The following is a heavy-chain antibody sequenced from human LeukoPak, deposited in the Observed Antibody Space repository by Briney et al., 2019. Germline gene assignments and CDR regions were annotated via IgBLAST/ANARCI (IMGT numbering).Heavy chain of an antibody. CDR1: GFTFCSYA. D-gene: IGHD6-19*01. V-gene: IGHV3-23*01. CDR3: AKMALMVWQWLVRGRFDY. Sequence: GGSLRLSCAASGFTFCSYAMSWVRQAPGKGLEWVSAISGSGGSTYYADSVKGRFTISRDNTKNTLYLQMNSLRAEDTVVYRCAKMALMVWQWLVRGRFDYWGQGALVTVSS. CDR2: ISGSGGST. J-gene: IGHJ4*02.